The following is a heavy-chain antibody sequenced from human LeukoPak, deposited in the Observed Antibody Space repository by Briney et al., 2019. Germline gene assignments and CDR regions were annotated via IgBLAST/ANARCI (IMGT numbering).Heavy chain of an antibody. V-gene: IGHV4-59*01. CDR3: ARAAKSRAFDI. CDR1: GGSISSYY. J-gene: IGHJ3*02. CDR2: IYYSGTT. Sequence: MSSETLSLTCTVSGGSISSYYWSWIRQPPGKGLEWIGYIYYSGTTNYNTSLKSRVTISVDTSKNQFSLKLSSVTAAATAVYYCARAAKSRAFDIWGQGTMVTVSS.